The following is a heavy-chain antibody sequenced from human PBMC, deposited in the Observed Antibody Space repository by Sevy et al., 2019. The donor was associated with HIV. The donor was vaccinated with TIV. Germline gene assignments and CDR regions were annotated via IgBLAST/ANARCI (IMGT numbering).Heavy chain of an antibody. D-gene: IGHD5-12*01. CDR2: INPNSGGT. CDR1: GYTFTGYY. V-gene: IGHV1-2*02. J-gene: IGHJ4*02. Sequence: ASVKVSCKASGYTFTGYYMHWVRQAPGQGLEWMGWINPNSGGTNYAQKFQGRVTMTRDTSISTAYMELGRLRSDGTAVYYCAREVVATLFSDYFDYWGQGTLVTVSS. CDR3: AREVVATLFSDYFDY.